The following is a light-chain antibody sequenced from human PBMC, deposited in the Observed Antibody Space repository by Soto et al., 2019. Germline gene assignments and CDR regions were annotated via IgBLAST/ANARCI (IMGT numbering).Light chain of an antibody. Sequence: VVTQSPATLSLSPGERATLSCRASQSVSSHLAWYQQKPGQAPRLLIYDASNRATGIPARFSGSGSGTDFTLTISSLEPEDFGVYYCQHRSGWPLTFGGGTKVDIK. V-gene: IGKV3-11*01. CDR2: DAS. J-gene: IGKJ4*01. CDR3: QHRSGWPLT. CDR1: QSVSSH.